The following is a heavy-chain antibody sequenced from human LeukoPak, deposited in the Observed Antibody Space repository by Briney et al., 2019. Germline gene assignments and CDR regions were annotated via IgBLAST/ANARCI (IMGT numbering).Heavy chain of an antibody. V-gene: IGHV3-21*01. CDR1: GFTFSTYS. CDR2: ISSVSNYI. J-gene: IGHJ5*02. CDR3: ARGPPLDP. Sequence: GGSLRLSCAASGFTFSTYSMNWVRQAPVSGLEWVSSISSVSNYIYYADSVKGRFTISRDNSKNSLYLQMNSLRAEDTAVYYCARGPPLDPWGQGTLVTVSS.